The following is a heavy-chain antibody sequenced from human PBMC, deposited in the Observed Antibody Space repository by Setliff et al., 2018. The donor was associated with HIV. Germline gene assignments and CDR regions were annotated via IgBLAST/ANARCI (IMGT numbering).Heavy chain of an antibody. CDR1: GYTFTSHA. D-gene: IGHD4-17*01. Sequence: GASVKVSCKATGYTFTSHAMSWVRQAPGQGLEWMGWINTNNGNPTYAQGSTGRFVFSSDTSVRTAYLQIVGLKAEDTAVYFCARDDYANTDLDFWGPGTLVTVSS. V-gene: IGHV7-4-1*01. CDR2: INTNNGNP. CDR3: ARDDYANTDLDF. J-gene: IGHJ4*02.